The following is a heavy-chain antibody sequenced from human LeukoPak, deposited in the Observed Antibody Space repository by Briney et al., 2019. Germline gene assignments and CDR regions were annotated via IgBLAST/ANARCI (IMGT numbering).Heavy chain of an antibody. CDR2: ISAYNGNT. CDR3: ARDRLGYSSSTSCPGDP. Sequence: GASVKVSCKASGYTFTSYGISWVRQAPGQGLEWMRWISAYNGNTNYAQKLQGRVTMTTDTSTSTAYMELRSLRSDDTAVYYCARDRLGYSSSTSCPGDPWGQGILVTVSS. J-gene: IGHJ5*02. D-gene: IGHD2-2*01. V-gene: IGHV1-18*01. CDR1: GYTFTSYG.